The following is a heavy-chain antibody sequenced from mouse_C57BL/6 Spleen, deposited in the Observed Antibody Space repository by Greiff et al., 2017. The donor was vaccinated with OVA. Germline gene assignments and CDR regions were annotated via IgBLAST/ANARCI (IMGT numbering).Heavy chain of an antibody. CDR1: GYTFTSYW. D-gene: IGHD1-1*01. CDR3: ARGGTTVVATEYFDV. V-gene: IGHV1-55*01. Sequence: VQLQQPGAELVKPGASVKMSCKASGYTFTSYWITWVKQRPGQGLEWIGDIYPGSGSTNYNEKFKSKATLTVDTSSSTAYMQLSSLTSEDSAVYYCARGGTTVVATEYFDVWGTGTTVTVSS. J-gene: IGHJ1*03. CDR2: IYPGSGST.